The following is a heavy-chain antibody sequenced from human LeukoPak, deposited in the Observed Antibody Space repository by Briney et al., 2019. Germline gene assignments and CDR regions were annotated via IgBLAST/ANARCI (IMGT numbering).Heavy chain of an antibody. Sequence: GGSLRLSCAASGFTFSSYAMHWVRQAPGKGLEYVSAISSNGGSTYFANSVKGRFTISRDNSKNTLYLQMGSLRAEDMAVYYCAREGYSYGPGSLAYWGQGTLVTVSS. J-gene: IGHJ4*02. CDR1: GFTFSSYA. D-gene: IGHD5-18*01. V-gene: IGHV3-64*01. CDR2: ISSNGGST. CDR3: AREGYSYGPGSLAY.